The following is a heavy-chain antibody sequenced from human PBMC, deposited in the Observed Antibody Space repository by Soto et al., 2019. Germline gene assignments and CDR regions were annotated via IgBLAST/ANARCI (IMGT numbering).Heavy chain of an antibody. CDR3: ARDNWRAARRGPYYYYGMDV. CDR1: GFTFSSYW. D-gene: IGHD6-6*01. J-gene: IGHJ6*02. V-gene: IGHV3-7*03. Sequence: PGGSLRLSCAASGFTFSSYWMSWVRQAPGKGLEWVANIKQDGSEKYYVDSVKGRFTISRDNAKNSLYLQMNSLRAEDTAVYYCARDNWRAARRGPYYYYGMDVWGQGTTFTVSS. CDR2: IKQDGSEK.